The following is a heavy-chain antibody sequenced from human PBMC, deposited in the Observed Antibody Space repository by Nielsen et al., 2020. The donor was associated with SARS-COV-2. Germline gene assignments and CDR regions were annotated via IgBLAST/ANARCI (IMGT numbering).Heavy chain of an antibody. CDR3: ARERVGGITIFGVVTRYGMDV. J-gene: IGHJ6*02. CDR2: IYYSGST. D-gene: IGHD3-3*01. CDR1: GGSTSSGDYY. V-gene: IGHV4-30-4*08. Sequence: SETLSLTCTVSGGSTSSGDYYWSWIRQPPGKGLEWTGYIYYSGSTYNNPSLKSRVTITVDTSKNQFSLKLSSVTAADTALYYCARERVGGITIFGVVTRYGMDVWGQGTTVTVSS.